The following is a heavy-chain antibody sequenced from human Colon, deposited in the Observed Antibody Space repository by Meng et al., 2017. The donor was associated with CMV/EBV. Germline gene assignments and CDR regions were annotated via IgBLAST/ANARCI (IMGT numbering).Heavy chain of an antibody. CDR2: INSDGSTT. D-gene: IGHD2-2*01. CDR3: AREQRGYCTSTSCPSRWFDP. V-gene: IGHV3-74*01. J-gene: IGHJ5*02. Sequence: GGSLRLSCAASGFTFSSYSMNWVRQAPGKGLVWVSRINSDGSTTNYADSVKGRFTISRDNAKNTLYLQMNSLRAEDTAVYYCAREQRGYCTSTSCPSRWFDPWGQGTLVTVSS. CDR1: GFTFSSYS.